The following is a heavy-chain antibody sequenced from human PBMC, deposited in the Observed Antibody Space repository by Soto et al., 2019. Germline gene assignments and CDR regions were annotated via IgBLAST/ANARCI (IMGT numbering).Heavy chain of an antibody. CDR2: IYATGTT. CDR3: VRDGTKTLRDWFDP. Sequence: SETLSLTCTVSGASISGFYWSWIRKSAGKGLEWIGRIYATGTTDYNPSLKSRVMMSVDTSKKQFSLKLRSVTTADTAVYYCVRDGTKTLRDWFDPWGQGISVTVSS. CDR1: GASISGFY. D-gene: IGHD1-1*01. V-gene: IGHV4-4*07. J-gene: IGHJ5*02.